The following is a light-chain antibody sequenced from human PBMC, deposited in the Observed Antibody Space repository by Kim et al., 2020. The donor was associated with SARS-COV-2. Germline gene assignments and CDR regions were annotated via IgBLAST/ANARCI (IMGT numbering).Light chain of an antibody. V-gene: IGLV3-21*01. Sequence: SYELTQPPSVSVAPGKTASITCGENNLGSRSVHWYQQKPGQAPVLVIYYDTERPSGIPERFSGSNSGSTATLTISRVEAGDEADYYCLVWEATSPHSWLFGGGTQLTVL. CDR3: LVWEATSPHSWL. CDR2: YDT. J-gene: IGLJ3*02. CDR1: NLGSRS.